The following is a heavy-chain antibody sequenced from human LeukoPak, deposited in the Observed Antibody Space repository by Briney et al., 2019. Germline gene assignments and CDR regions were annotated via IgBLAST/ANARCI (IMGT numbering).Heavy chain of an antibody. D-gene: IGHD3-22*01. Sequence: KTSETLSLTCTVSGASCNSDDQYWNWIRQSPGKGLEWVGSIHASGMLYNNPSLESRVTMSRDTSKNQSSLNLNSVTAADTAVYFCSRGLDSRKLGYWGQGILVTVSS. CDR1: GASCNSDDQY. CDR2: IHASGML. CDR3: SRGLDSRKLGY. J-gene: IGHJ4*02. V-gene: IGHV4-31*03.